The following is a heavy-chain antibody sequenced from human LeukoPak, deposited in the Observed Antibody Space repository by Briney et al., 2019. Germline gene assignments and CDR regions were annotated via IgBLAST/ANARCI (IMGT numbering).Heavy chain of an antibody. CDR1: GFTLSGHS. V-gene: IGHV3-21*01. CDR2: ISPTSAYI. CDR3: VAGSGWRFDY. Sequence: PGGSLRLSCAATGFTLSGHSMNWVRQAPGKGLDWVSSISPTSAYIYYEDSVKGRFTISRDDAKNSLYVQMNSLRVEDTAVYYCVAGSGWRFDYWGQGTLVTVSS. J-gene: IGHJ4*02. D-gene: IGHD6-19*01.